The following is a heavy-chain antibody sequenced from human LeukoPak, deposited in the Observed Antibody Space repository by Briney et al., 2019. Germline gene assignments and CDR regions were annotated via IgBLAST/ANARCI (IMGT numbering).Heavy chain of an antibody. V-gene: IGHV4-4*07. D-gene: IGHD6-6*01. CDR2: IYTSGST. J-gene: IGHJ4*02. CDR3: ARIEYSSSCDY. Sequence: SETLSLTCTVSGYSISSGYYWGWIRQPAGKGLEWIGRIYTSGSTNYNPSLKSRVTMSVDTSKNQFSLKLSSVTAADTAVYYCARIEYSSSCDYWGQGTLVTVSS. CDR1: GYSISSGYY.